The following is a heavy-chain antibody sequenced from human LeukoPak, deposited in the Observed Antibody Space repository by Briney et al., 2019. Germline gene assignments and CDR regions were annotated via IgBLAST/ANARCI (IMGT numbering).Heavy chain of an antibody. CDR1: GGSISSGSYY. Sequence: SETLSLTCTVSGGSISSGSYYWSWIRQPAGKGLEWIGRIYTSGSTNYNPSLKSRVTISVDTSKNQFSLKLSSVTAADTAVYYCAREGAVYYYDSSGHNPRGYNWFDPWGQGTLVTVSS. CDR3: AREGAVYYYDSSGHNPRGYNWFDP. J-gene: IGHJ5*02. V-gene: IGHV4-61*02. CDR2: IYTSGST. D-gene: IGHD3-22*01.